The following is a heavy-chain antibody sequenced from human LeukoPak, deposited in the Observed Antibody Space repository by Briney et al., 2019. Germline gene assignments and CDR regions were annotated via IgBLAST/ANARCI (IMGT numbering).Heavy chain of an antibody. CDR2: INDSGNT. CDR1: GGSFSGYQ. D-gene: IGHD4-11*01. CDR3: ARIYSDYIMY. V-gene: IGHV4-34*01. J-gene: IGHJ4*02. Sequence: KPSETLSLTCAVYGGSFSGYQWSWIRQSPGKGLEWIGEINDSGNTNYNPALKSRVTISVDTSKNQFSLRLNSVTAADMAVYYCARIYSDYIMYWGQGTLVTVSS.